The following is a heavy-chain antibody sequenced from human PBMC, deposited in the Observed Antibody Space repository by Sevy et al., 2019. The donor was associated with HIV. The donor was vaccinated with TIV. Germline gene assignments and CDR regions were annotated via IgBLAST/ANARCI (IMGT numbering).Heavy chain of an antibody. J-gene: IGHJ5*02. V-gene: IGHV3-48*03. CDR1: GFTFSNYE. CDR3: ARNGGAYDKGFDP. CDR2: ISNSGSTT. D-gene: IGHD3-22*01. Sequence: GGSLRLSCAASGFTFSNYEMNWVRQVPGKGLEWVSYISNSGSTTYYADSVKGRFTISRDNAKKSLYLQMNSLRVEDTAFYYCARNGGAYDKGFDPWGQGTLVTVSS.